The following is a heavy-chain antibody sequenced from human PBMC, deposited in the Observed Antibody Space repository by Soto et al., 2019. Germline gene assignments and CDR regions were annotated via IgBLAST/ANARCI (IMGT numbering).Heavy chain of an antibody. CDR2: ISNVGDSS. D-gene: IGHD2-2*01. Sequence: GGSLRLSCAASGFTFRSYEMNWVRQAPGKTLEWVSYISNVGDSSYYADSVKGRFTISRDNAKNSLYLQMNSLRVEDTAVYYCARVYCSTTTCHVQAFDSWGQGTLVTVSS. CDR1: GFTFRSYE. J-gene: IGHJ4*02. CDR3: ARVYCSTTTCHVQAFDS. V-gene: IGHV3-48*03.